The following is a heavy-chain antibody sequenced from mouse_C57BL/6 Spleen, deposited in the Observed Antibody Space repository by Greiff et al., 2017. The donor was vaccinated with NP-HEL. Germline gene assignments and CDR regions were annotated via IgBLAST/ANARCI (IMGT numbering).Heavy chain of an antibody. J-gene: IGHJ4*01. CDR1: GYTFTSYW. CDR2: IDPSDSYT. Sequence: QVQLQQPGAELVKPGASVKLSCKASGYTFTSYWMQWVKQRPGQGLEWIGEIDPSDSYTNYNQKFKGKATLTVDTSSSTAYMQLSSLTSEDSAVYDCGYAMDYWGQGTSVTVSS. V-gene: IGHV1-50*01. CDR3: GYAMDY.